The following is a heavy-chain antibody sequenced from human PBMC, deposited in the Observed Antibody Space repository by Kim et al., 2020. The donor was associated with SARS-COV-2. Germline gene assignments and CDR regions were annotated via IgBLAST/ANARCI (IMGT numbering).Heavy chain of an antibody. D-gene: IGHD6-6*01. CDR1: GFTFSSYS. Sequence: GGSLRLSCAASGFTFSSYSMNWVRQAPGKGLECVSSISSSSSYIYYADSVKGRFTISRDNAKNSLYLQMNSLRAEDTAVYYCARDEQLASWGKNAEYFQHWGQGTLVTVSS. V-gene: IGHV3-21*01. J-gene: IGHJ1*01. CDR2: ISSSSSYI. CDR3: ARDEQLASWGKNAEYFQH.